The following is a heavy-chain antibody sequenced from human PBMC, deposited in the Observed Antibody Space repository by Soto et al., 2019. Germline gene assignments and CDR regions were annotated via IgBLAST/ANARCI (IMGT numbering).Heavy chain of an antibody. CDR2: IYHSGST. J-gene: IGHJ6*02. D-gene: IGHD3-3*01. CDR3: ARKGITIFGVVGHYGMDV. CDR1: GGSIISSNW. V-gene: IGHV4-4*02. Sequence: SETLSLTCAVSGGSIISSNWWSCVRQPPGKGLEWIGEIYHSGSTNYNPSLKSRVTISVDKSKNQFSLKLSSVTAADTAVYYCARKGITIFGVVGHYGMDVWGQGTTVTVSS.